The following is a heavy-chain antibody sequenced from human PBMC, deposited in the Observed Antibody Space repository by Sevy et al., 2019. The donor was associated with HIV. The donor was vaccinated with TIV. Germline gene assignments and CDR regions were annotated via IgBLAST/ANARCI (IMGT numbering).Heavy chain of an antibody. CDR2: ISSNGDNA. Sequence: GGSLRLSCAASGFTFRTYALHWVRQAPGRGLEWLALISSNGDNAFYANSVRGRLTVSRDNSMNTLSLQMSSLTAEDTAVYYCARTVVSDYWGQGTQVTVSS. J-gene: IGHJ4*02. CDR3: ARTVVSDY. CDR1: GFTFRTYA. V-gene: IGHV3-30-3*01. D-gene: IGHD2-8*02.